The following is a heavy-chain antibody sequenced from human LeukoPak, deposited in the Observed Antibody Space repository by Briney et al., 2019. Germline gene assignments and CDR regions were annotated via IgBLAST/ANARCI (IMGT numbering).Heavy chain of an antibody. J-gene: IGHJ4*02. Sequence: GGSLRLSCATSGFTFDDYGMSWVRQAPGKGLEWVSDINWNGRSTGYADSVKGRFTISRDNAKNSLYLQMNSLRAEDTALYYCARRDIVMVGFEYWGQGTLVTVSS. CDR3: ARRDIVMVGFEY. V-gene: IGHV3-20*04. CDR2: INWNGRST. CDR1: GFTFDDYG. D-gene: IGHD5-18*01.